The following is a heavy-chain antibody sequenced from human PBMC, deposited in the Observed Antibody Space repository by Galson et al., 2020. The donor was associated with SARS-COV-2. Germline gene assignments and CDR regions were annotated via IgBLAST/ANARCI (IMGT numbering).Heavy chain of an antibody. J-gene: IGHJ3*02. D-gene: IGHD3-16*01. Sequence: QAGESLKISCAASGFTVSSNYMSWVRQAPGKGLEWVSVIYSGGSTYYADSVKGRFTISRDNSKNTLYLQMNSLRAEDTAVYYCARDLAEMGVDIWGQGTMVTVSS. V-gene: IGHV3-66*01. CDR3: ARDLAEMGVDI. CDR2: IYSGGST. CDR1: GFTVSSNY.